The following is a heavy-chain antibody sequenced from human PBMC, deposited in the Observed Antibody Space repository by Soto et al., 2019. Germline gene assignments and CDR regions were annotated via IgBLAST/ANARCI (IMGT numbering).Heavy chain of an antibody. CDR3: AKDLKQWLPDY. CDR1: GFTFSSYG. Sequence: QVQLVESGGGVVQPGRSLRLSCAASGFTFSSYGMHWVRQAPGKGLEWVAVISYDGSNKYYADSVKGRFTISRDNSKNTLYLQMNSLRDEDTAVYYCAKDLKQWLPDYWGQGTLVTVSS. V-gene: IGHV3-30*18. J-gene: IGHJ4*02. D-gene: IGHD6-19*01. CDR2: ISYDGSNK.